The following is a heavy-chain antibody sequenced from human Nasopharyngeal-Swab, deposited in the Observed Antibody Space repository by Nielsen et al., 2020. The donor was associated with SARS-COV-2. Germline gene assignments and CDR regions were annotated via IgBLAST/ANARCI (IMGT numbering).Heavy chain of an antibody. D-gene: IGHD2-2*01. V-gene: IGHV1-2*06. J-gene: IGHJ4*02. CDR1: GYTFTGYY. CDR2: INPNSGGT. CDR3: ARDPPSEDDCSSTSCYSDY. Sequence: ASVKVSCKASGYTFTGYYMHWVRQAPGQGLEWMGRINPNSGGTNYAQKFQGRVTMTTDTSTSTAYMELRSLRSDDTAVYYCARDPPSEDDCSSTSCYSDYWGQGTLVTVSS.